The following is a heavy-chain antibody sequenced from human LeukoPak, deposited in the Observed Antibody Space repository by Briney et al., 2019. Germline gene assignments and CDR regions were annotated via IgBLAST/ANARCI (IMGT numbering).Heavy chain of an antibody. J-gene: IGHJ3*02. CDR3: ARAAMGAFDI. D-gene: IGHD5-18*01. V-gene: IGHV3-74*01. Sequence: PGGSLRLSCAASGFTFSSYWMHWVRQAPGKGLVWVSRIKSDGSSTSYADSVKGRLTISRDNAKNTLYLQMNSLRAEDTAVYYCARAAMGAFDIWGQGTMVTVSS. CDR2: IKSDGSST. CDR1: GFTFSSYW.